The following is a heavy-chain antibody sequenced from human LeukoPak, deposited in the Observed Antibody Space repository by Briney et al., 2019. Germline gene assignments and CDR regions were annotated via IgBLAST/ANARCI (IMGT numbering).Heavy chain of an antibody. CDR3: ATEGDSTAELAY. Sequence: SETLSLTCTVSGGSISSNYWTWIRQPAGKGLEWIGRIYTSGSYNYNPSLNSRVTMSVDTSRNQVSLRVRSVTAAGTAVYYCATEGDSTAELAYWGQGTLVTVSS. J-gene: IGHJ4*02. CDR2: IYTSGSY. CDR1: GGSISSNY. V-gene: IGHV4-4*07. D-gene: IGHD2/OR15-2a*01.